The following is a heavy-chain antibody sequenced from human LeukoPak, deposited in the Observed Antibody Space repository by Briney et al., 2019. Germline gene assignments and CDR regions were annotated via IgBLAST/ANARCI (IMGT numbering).Heavy chain of an antibody. CDR1: GFTFSSYW. J-gene: IGHJ4*02. CDR2: IKQDGSEK. V-gene: IGHV3-7*01. Sequence: GGSLRLSCVASGFTFSSYWMSWVRQAPGKGLEWVANIKQDGSEKYYVDSVKGRFTISRDNAKNSLYLQMNSLRAEDTAVYYCARRRDYGDYGLGGYDYWGQETLVTVSS. CDR3: ARRRDYGDYGLGGYDY. D-gene: IGHD4-17*01.